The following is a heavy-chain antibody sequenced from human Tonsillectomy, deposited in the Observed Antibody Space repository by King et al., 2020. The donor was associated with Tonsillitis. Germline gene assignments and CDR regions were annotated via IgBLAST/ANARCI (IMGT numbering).Heavy chain of an antibody. V-gene: IGHV3-74*01. D-gene: IGHD1-26*01. CDR3: ARERVGATDY. CDR2: LNSDGGST. Sequence: VQLVESGGGLVHPGVSLRLSCAASGFTFSSYWMHWVRQAPGKGLVWFSRLNSDGGSTSYADSVKGRFTISRDNAKNTLYLQMNSLRAEDTAVYYCARERVGATDYWGQGTLVTVSS. J-gene: IGHJ4*02. CDR1: GFTFSSYW.